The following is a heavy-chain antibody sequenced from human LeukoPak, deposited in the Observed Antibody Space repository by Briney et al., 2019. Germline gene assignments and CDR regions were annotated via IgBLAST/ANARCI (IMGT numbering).Heavy chain of an antibody. J-gene: IGHJ3*02. V-gene: IGHV1-2*02. Sequence: GASVKVSFKASEYTFTDYYIHWMRQAPGQGLEWMGWINCKSGATSYAQKFRGRVTMTKDRPIRTAYMELSRLKSDDTAVYYCARQSLDYYETLDAFDIWGQGTVVTDSS. CDR2: INCKSGAT. CDR1: EYTFTDYY. CDR3: ARQSLDYYETLDAFDI. D-gene: IGHD3-22*01.